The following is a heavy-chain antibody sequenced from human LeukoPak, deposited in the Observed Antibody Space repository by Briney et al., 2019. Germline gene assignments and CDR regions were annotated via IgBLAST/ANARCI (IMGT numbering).Heavy chain of an antibody. CDR3: AKGEWTFDY. Sequence: GGSLRLSCAASGFTLTSYAMSWVRQAPGKGLQWVSAISGSGGSTYYADSVKGRFTISRDNSKNTLYLQVNSLRAEDTAVYYCAKGEWTFDYWGQGTLVTVSS. D-gene: IGHD2-8*01. CDR2: ISGSGGST. J-gene: IGHJ4*02. CDR1: GFTLTSYA. V-gene: IGHV3-23*01.